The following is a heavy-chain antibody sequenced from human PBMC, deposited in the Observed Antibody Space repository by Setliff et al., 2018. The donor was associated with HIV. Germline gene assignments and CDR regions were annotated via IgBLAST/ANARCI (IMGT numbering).Heavy chain of an antibody. CDR2: IDHSGST. J-gene: IGHJ4*02. V-gene: IGHV4-34*01. CDR1: GVSFSGYY. D-gene: IGHD5-12*01. Sequence: SETLSLTCAVYGVSFSGYYWNWIRQTPGKGLEWIGEIDHSGSTNYNPSLKSRVTISLDTSKNQFSLRLTSVTAADTAVYYCARRSGYAEDYWGQGTLVTVSS. CDR3: ARRSGYAEDY.